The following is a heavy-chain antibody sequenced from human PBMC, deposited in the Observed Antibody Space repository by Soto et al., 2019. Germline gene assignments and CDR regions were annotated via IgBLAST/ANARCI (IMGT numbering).Heavy chain of an antibody. D-gene: IGHD2-15*01. V-gene: IGHV1-24*01. J-gene: IGHJ5*02. CDR3: AAFGREGDCSAGSCFA. Sequence: QVQLVQSGAEVKKPGASVKVSCKVSGYTLTELSMHWVRQAPGKGLEWMGGFNPEDGETIYAQKFQGSATMTEDTYTHTAYMELSTRRSEDTAVYYCAAFGREGDCSAGSCFAWGQGTLVTFSS. CDR1: GYTLTELS. CDR2: FNPEDGET.